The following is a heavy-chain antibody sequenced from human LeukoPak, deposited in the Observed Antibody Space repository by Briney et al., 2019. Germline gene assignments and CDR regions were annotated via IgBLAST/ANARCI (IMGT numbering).Heavy chain of an antibody. D-gene: IGHD3-10*01. J-gene: IGHJ4*02. V-gene: IGHV3-23*01. CDR2: ISGSGGST. CDR3: AKVGGSGGYSPYYFDY. CDR1: GFTFSSYA. Sequence: GGSLRLSCAASGFTFSSYAMSWVRQAPGKGLEWVSAISGSGGSTYYADSVKGRFTISRDNSKNTLYLQMNSLRAEDTAVYYCAKVGGSGGYSPYYFDYWGQGTLVTVSS.